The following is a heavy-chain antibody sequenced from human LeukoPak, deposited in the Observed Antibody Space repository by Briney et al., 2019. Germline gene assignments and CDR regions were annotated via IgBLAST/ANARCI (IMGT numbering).Heavy chain of an antibody. J-gene: IGHJ4*02. CDR1: GGSFSDHY. CDR2: INHSGET. CDR3: ARGQWLDNS. D-gene: IGHD6-19*01. Sequence: PPETLSLTCAVYGGSFSDHYWSWIRQPPGMGLEWIGEINHSGETKFNPSLKSRVAMSVDTSKNQFSLELRSVTAADTAVYYCARGQWLDNSWGQGTLVTVSS. V-gene: IGHV4-34*01.